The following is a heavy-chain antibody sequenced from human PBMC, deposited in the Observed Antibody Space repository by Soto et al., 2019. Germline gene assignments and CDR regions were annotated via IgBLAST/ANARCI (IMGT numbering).Heavy chain of an antibody. CDR2: MGGAGAR. D-gene: IGHD3-10*01. V-gene: IGHV3-13*01. CDR1: GFTYNSYD. J-gene: IGHJ6*02. Sequence: EVQLVESGGGLVQPGGSLSLSGAAFGFTYNSYDMHWVRQVAGKGLEWVSSMGGAGAREYADSVKGRFIIFRDNAKISLYLQSDSLRAGDTAVYYCTRAAFGDGMDLLGQGTPVTVSS. CDR3: TRAAFGDGMDL.